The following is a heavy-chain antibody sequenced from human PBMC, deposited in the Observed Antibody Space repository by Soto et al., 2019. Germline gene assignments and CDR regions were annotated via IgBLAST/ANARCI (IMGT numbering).Heavy chain of an antibody. J-gene: IGHJ6*02. V-gene: IGHV3-23*01. CDR3: AKGLPGYCSGGSCYTPPPYYYYGMDI. D-gene: IGHD2-15*01. CDR1: GFTFSSYA. CDR2: ISGSGGST. Sequence: GGSLRLSCAASGFTFSSYAMSWVRQAPGKGLEWVSAISGSGGSTYYADSVKGRFTISRDNSKNTLYLQMNSLRAEDTAVYYCAKGLPGYCSGGSCYTPPPYYYYGMDIWGQETTVTVSS.